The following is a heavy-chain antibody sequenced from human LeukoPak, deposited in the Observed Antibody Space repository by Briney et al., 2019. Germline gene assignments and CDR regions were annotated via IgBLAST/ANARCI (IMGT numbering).Heavy chain of an antibody. CDR1: GYTFTSYG. D-gene: IGHD4-11*01. CDR2: ISAYNGNT. Sequence: ASVKVSCKAFGYTFTSYGISWVRQAPGQGLEWMGWISAYNGNTNYAQKLQGRVTMTTDTSTSTAYMELRSLRSDDTAVYYCARGETTVRPYYYYGMDVWGQGTTVTVSS. V-gene: IGHV1-18*01. CDR3: ARGETTVRPYYYYGMDV. J-gene: IGHJ6*02.